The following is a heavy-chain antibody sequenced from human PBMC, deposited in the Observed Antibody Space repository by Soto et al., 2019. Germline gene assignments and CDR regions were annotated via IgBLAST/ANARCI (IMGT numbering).Heavy chain of an antibody. CDR2: IYYSGNT. D-gene: IGHD1-1*01. CDR3: ARPQKNWNDAWFDP. CDR1: GGSISTSSYY. V-gene: IGHV4-39*01. Sequence: QLQLQESGPGLVKPSETLSLTCTVSGGSISTSSYYWGWIRQPPGKGLEWIGTIYYSGNTYYNPSLKSRVTISEHTSKNQFSLKLTSVTAADTAVYYCARPQKNWNDAWFDPWGQGTLVTVSS. J-gene: IGHJ5*02.